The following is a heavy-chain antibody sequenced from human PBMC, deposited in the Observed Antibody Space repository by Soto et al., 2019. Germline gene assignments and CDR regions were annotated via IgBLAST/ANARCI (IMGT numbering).Heavy chain of an antibody. Sequence: ASVKVSCKASGYTFTSYGISWVRQAPGQGLEWMGWISAYNGNTNYAQKLQGRVTMTTDTSTSTAYMELRSLRSDDTAVYYCAREGQQLSLYYYYGMDVWGQGTTVTVSS. J-gene: IGHJ6*02. V-gene: IGHV1-18*01. CDR1: GYTFTSYG. CDR3: AREGQQLSLYYYYGMDV. D-gene: IGHD6-13*01. CDR2: ISAYNGNT.